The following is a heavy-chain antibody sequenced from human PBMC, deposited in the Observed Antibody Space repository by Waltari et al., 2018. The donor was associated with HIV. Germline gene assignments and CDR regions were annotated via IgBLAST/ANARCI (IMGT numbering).Heavy chain of an antibody. CDR1: GYTFTAYY. D-gene: IGHD3-3*01. J-gene: IGHJ4*02. Sequence: QVQLIQSGTEVKRPGASVKISCKASGYTFTAYYLHWVRQAPGQGLEWMGRINPNNGGTNSAEKFLGRVTMIRDRSTSTVYMDLDRLTSDDTAVYYCARGGTYTRFWSGLNSWGEGTPVIVS. CDR3: ARGGTYTRFWSGLNS. CDR2: INPNNGGT. V-gene: IGHV1-2*06.